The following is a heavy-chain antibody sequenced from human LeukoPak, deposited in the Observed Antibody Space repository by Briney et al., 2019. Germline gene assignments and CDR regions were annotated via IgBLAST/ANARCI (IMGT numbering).Heavy chain of an antibody. CDR2: IYPGGSDR. CDR3: ARLWDYYDSSGHLNYFDY. D-gene: IGHD3-22*01. J-gene: IGHJ4*02. Sequence: GESLKISCKGSGYNFAEYWIGWVRQMPGKGLEWVAFIYPGGSDRRYSPSFQGQVTISADKSISTAYLQWSSLKASDTAMYYCARLWDYYDSSGHLNYFDYWGQGTLVTVSS. V-gene: IGHV5-51*01. CDR1: GYNFAEYW.